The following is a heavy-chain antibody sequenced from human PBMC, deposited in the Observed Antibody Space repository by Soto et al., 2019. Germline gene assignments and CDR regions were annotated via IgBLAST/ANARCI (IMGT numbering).Heavy chain of an antibody. CDR3: ARDKGSSSWHSFDH. CDR2: ISTGSSAI. Sequence: PGGSLRLSCAASGFTFSQFPMNWVRQAPGKGLEWISYISTGSSAIHYADSVRGRFTIFRDEATNSLYLQMNSLRAEDTAVYYCARDKGSSSWHSFDHWGQGTLVTVS. D-gene: IGHD2-2*01. V-gene: IGHV3-48*01. J-gene: IGHJ4*02. CDR1: GFTFSQFP.